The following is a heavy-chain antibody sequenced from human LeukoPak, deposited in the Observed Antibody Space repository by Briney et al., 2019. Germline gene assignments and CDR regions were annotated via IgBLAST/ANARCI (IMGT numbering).Heavy chain of an antibody. CDR2: FRAYNGNT. D-gene: IGHD6-19*01. Sequence: ASVKVSCKASGYTFTSYGISWVRQAPGQGLEWMGWFRAYNGNTNYERELQGRVTMTPDTSTSTAYMELRSLRSDDTAVYYCARDGGISGFYRSLKAGALDYWGQGTLVTVSS. CDR3: ARDGGISGFYRSLKAGALDY. V-gene: IGHV1-18*01. J-gene: IGHJ4*02. CDR1: GYTFTSYG.